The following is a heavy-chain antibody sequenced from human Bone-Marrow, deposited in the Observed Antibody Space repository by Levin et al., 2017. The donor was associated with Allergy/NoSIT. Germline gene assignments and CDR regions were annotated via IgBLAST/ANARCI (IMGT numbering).Heavy chain of an antibody. D-gene: IGHD7-27*01. CDR3: ARERPSNWDDALDI. J-gene: IGHJ3*02. Sequence: AGGSLRLSCAASGFTFSSYAMHWVRQAPGKGLEWVAVISYDGNNKYYPDSVKGRCTISRDNSKNTLYLQINSLRAEDTAVYYCARERPSNWDDALDIWGQGTMVTVSS. V-gene: IGHV3-30-3*01. CDR2: ISYDGNNK. CDR1: GFTFSSYA.